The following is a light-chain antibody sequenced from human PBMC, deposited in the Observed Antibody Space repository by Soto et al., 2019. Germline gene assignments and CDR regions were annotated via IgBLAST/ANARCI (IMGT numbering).Light chain of an antibody. J-gene: IGLJ1*01. V-gene: IGLV2-14*01. Sequence: TLPASLSGSRGQSITIACTGTSSDIGAYDYVSWFQQHPGKAPKLMISEVNNRPSGVSNRFSGSKSGNTAYLTISGLQVEDEAEYFCLSFTTTSTHVFGTGTKVTVL. CDR3: LSFTTTSTHV. CDR2: EVN. CDR1: SSDIGAYDY.